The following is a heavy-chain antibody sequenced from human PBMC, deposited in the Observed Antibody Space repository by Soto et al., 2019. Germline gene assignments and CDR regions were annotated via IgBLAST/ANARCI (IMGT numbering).Heavy chain of an antibody. CDR1: GFKFDDYM. J-gene: IGHJ5*01. CDR3: AKEGNGGSSLDS. Sequence: GGSLRLSCEASGFKFDDYMMHWVRQAPGKGLEWISLISWDGGSIDYADSIKGRFTVSRDNSKTSLYLHMHSLTSDDSALYFCAKEGNGGSSLDSWGQGTLVTVSS. V-gene: IGHV3-43*01. D-gene: IGHD2-15*01. CDR2: ISWDGGSI.